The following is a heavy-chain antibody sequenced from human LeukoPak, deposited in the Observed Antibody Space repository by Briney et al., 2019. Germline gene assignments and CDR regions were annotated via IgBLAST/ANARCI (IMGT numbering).Heavy chain of an antibody. CDR2: IHYSGST. V-gene: IGHV4-59*01. CDR3: ARDYGGKLDY. D-gene: IGHD3-10*01. CDR1: GGSISPNY. J-gene: IGHJ4*01. Sequence: PSETLSLTCSVSGGSISPNYWSWVRQPPGKGLEWLGYIHYSGSTDYTPSLKGRLTISVDTSKNQFFLTLTSVTEADTALYFCARDYGGKLDYWGHGTLVSVSS.